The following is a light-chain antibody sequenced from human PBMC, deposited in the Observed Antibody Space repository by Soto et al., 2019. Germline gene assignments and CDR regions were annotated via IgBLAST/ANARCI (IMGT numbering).Light chain of an antibody. Sequence: DVVITQTPLSLSVMIGKTGFISFKSIQSLLHSDGKTYFYWYLQKPGQPPQLLIYEVSNRFSGMPDRFSGRGSGTDFTLKISRVEAEDVGIYYCMQTIQLPWTFGQGTKVDIK. V-gene: IGKV2D-29*01. CDR1: QSLLHSDGKTY. CDR2: EVS. J-gene: IGKJ1*01. CDR3: MQTIQLPWT.